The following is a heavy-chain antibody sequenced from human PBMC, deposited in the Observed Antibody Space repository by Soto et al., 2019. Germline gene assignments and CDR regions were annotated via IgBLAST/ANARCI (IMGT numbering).Heavy chain of an antibody. D-gene: IGHD3-16*02. J-gene: IGHJ3*02. Sequence: ASVKVSCTVSGYTSTGYYMHWVRHAPGQGLEWMGWINPNSGGTNYAQKFQGWVTMTGDTSISTAYMELSRLRSDDTAVYYCASDPTRYDYVWGSYRKWGCDIWGQGTMVTVSS. CDR2: INPNSGGT. CDR1: GYTSTGYY. V-gene: IGHV1-2*04. CDR3: ASDPTRYDYVWGSYRKWGCDI.